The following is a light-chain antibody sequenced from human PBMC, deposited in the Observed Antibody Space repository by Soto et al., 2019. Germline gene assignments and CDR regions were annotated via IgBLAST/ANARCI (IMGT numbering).Light chain of an antibody. V-gene: IGLV2-14*03. CDR3: GSYTTSSNYV. CDR2: DVS. CDR1: INDVGSCNY. Sequence: QSALTQPASVSGSPGQSITISCTGTINDVGSCNYVSWYQQYPGKAPKLMIYDVSTRPSGVSDRFSGSKSGNTASLTISGLRAEDEADYYCGSYTTSSNYVFGTGTKVTVL. J-gene: IGLJ1*01.